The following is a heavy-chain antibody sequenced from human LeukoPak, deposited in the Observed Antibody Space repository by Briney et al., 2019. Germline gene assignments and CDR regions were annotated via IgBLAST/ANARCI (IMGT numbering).Heavy chain of an antibody. Sequence: GGSLRLSCAASGFTFSRYWMHWVRHAPGQGLVWLSHIISDGSTTTYAHSVRGRFTTSRDNAKNTLYLQMNSLRAEDTAVYYCVRDNYGVDYWGQGTLVTVSS. V-gene: IGHV3-74*03. CDR3: VRDNYGVDY. CDR1: GFTFSRYW. J-gene: IGHJ4*02. CDR2: IISDGSTT. D-gene: IGHD3-10*01.